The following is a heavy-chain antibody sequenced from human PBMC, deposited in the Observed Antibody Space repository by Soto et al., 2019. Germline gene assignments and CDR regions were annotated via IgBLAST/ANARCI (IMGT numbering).Heavy chain of an antibody. Sequence: QITLMESGPTLVKPTQTLTLTCTFSGFSLTTTGVGVGWIRQPPGEALEYLALIYWDNDKRYSPSLKSRVTITKDTSKNQVVLTMTNLDPVDTATYYCAHRQGGYDWNDGDFDYWGQGTQVTVSS. CDR2: IYWDNDK. J-gene: IGHJ4*02. CDR1: GFSLTTTGVG. V-gene: IGHV2-5*02. CDR3: AHRQGGYDWNDGDFDY. D-gene: IGHD1-1*01.